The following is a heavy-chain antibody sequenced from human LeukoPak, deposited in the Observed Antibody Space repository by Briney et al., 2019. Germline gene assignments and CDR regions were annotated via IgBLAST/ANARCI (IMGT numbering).Heavy chain of an antibody. V-gene: IGHV1-3*01. D-gene: IGHD2-2*01. CDR3: ARVRYYCSSTSCYPI. CDR2: INADNGNT. J-gene: IGHJ4*02. CDR1: GYTFTSYA. Sequence: ASVKVSCKASGYTFTSYAMHWVRQAPGQRLEWMGWINADNGNTKYSQKFQGRVTMTRDTSISTAYMELSRLRSDDTAVYYCARVRYYCSSTSCYPIWGQGTLVTVSS.